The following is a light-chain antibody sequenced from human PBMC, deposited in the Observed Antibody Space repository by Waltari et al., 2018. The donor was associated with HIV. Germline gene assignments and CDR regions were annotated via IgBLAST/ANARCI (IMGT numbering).Light chain of an antibody. CDR1: QSLLYSPNNKNF. Sequence: DIVMTQTPDSLIVSPGERASINCRSNQSLLYSPNNKNFLVWYQQKPGQPPKLLIYWESSRESGVPARFSGSGSGTNFTLTISSLQPEDVATYFCQQYFSTPWTFGQGTKV. CDR3: QQYFSTPWT. CDR2: WES. J-gene: IGKJ1*01. V-gene: IGKV4-1*01.